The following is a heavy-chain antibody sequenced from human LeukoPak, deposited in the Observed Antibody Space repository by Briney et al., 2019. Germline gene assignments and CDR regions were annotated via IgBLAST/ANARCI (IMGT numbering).Heavy chain of an antibody. J-gene: IGHJ4*02. D-gene: IGHD6-13*01. CDR3: AREGSSSSFDY. CDR2: IKSDGSSI. CDR1: GFTFSSYW. Sequence: PGGSLRLSCAASGFTFSSYWMHWVRQAPGKGLVWVSRIKSDGSSISYADSVKGRFTISRDNSKNTLFLQMNSLRTEDTAVYFCAREGSSSSFDYWGQGTLVTVSS. V-gene: IGHV3-74*01.